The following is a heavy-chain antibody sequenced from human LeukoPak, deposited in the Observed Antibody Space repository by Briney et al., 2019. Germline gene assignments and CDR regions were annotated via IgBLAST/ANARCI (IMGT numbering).Heavy chain of an antibody. J-gene: IGHJ3*01. V-gene: IGHV3-9*01. CDR2: INWDSGNI. CDR3: ARGGAWLRLDAFDL. D-gene: IGHD5-12*01. CDR1: GFTFDDSV. Sequence: GGSLRLSCAGAGFTFDDSVMHWVRQAPGKGLEWVSTINWDSGNIGYADSVKGRFTISRDNSKNTLYLQMNNVRTEDTAVYSCARGGAWLRLDAFDLWGRGTVVTVSS.